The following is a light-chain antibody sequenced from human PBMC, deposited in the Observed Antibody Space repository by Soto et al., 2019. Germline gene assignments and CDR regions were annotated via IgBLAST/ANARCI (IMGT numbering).Light chain of an antibody. CDR2: GNS. Sequence: QSVLTQPPSVSGAPGQRVTISCTGSSSNIGAGYDVHWYQQLPGTAPKLLIYGNSNRPSGVPDRFSGSKSGTSAFLAITGLQAEDEADYYCQSYASSLSGVVFGGGTKVTVL. J-gene: IGLJ2*01. CDR1: SSNIGAGYD. CDR3: QSYASSLSGVV. V-gene: IGLV1-40*01.